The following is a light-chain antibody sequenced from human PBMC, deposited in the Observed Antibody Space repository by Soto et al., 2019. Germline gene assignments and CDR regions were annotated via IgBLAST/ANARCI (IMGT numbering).Light chain of an antibody. J-gene: IGKJ3*01. Sequence: DIQMTQSPSSLSASVGDRVTITCRASQRISSYLNWYQQKPGKAPKLLIYAASSLQSGVPSRFSVSGSGTDFTLTISRLQPEDFATYYCQQSYSTPGITFGPGTKVDIK. CDR2: AAS. CDR1: QRISSY. CDR3: QQSYSTPGIT. V-gene: IGKV1-39*01.